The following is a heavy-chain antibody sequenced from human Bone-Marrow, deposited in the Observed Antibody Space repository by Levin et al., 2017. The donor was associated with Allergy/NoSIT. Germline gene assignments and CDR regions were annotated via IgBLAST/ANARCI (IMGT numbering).Heavy chain of an antibody. CDR2: VSGSGGST. Sequence: PGGSLRLSCAASGFTFSSHAMTWVRQAPGKGLEWVSVVSGSGGSTYYADSVKGRFTISRDNSKNTVYLQMNSLRAEDTALYYCATYYYDSSGDGRHFDYWGQGTLVTVSS. J-gene: IGHJ4*02. CDR1: GFTFSSHA. V-gene: IGHV3-23*01. CDR3: ATYYYDSSGDGRHFDY. D-gene: IGHD3-22*01.